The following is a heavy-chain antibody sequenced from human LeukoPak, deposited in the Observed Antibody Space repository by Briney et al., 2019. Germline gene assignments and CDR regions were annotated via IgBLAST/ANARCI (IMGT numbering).Heavy chain of an antibody. J-gene: IGHJ4*02. CDR2: IIPILGIA. CDR3: AREENNWNYLSLAYLDY. CDR1: GGTFSSYA. V-gene: IGHV1-69*04. D-gene: IGHD1-7*01. Sequence: ASVKVSCKASGGTFSSYAISWVRQAPGQGLEWMGRIIPILGIANYAQKFQGRVTITADKSTSTAYMELSSLRSEDTAVYYCAREENNWNYLSLAYLDYWGQGTLVTVSS.